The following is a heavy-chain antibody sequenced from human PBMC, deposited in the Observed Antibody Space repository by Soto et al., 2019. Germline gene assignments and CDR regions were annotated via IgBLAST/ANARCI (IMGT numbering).Heavy chain of an antibody. Sequence: SETLSLTCTVSGGSISSYYVSWIRQSAGKGLEWIGRIDTSGTTNYNPSLKSRVTMSVDASKNHFSLNLSSVTAADTAVYYCARGPRGYVYYHGMDVWGQGTTVTVS. J-gene: IGHJ6*02. CDR3: ARGPRGYVYYHGMDV. D-gene: IGHD3-10*01. V-gene: IGHV4-4*07. CDR2: IDTSGTT. CDR1: GGSISSYY.